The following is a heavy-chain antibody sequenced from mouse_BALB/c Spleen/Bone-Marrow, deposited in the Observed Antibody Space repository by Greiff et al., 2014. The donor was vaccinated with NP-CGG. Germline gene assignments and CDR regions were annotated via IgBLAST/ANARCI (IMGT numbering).Heavy chain of an antibody. D-gene: IGHD3-2*01. CDR1: GYSITSGYY. CDR3: ARGDSSGYDYAMDY. Sequence: DVKLQESGPGLVKPSQSLSLTCSVTGYSITSGYYWNWIRQFPGNKLEWMGYISYDGSNNYNPSLKNRISITRDTSKNQFFLKLNSVTTEDTATYYCARGDSSGYDYAMDYWGQGTSVTVSS. V-gene: IGHV3-6*02. J-gene: IGHJ4*01. CDR2: ISYDGSN.